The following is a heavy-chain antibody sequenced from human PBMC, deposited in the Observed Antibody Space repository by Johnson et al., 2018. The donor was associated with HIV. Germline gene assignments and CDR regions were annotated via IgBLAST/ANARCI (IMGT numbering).Heavy chain of an antibody. CDR1: GFTFDDYG. Sequence: VQLVESGGGLVQPGRSLRLSCAASGFTFDDYGMSWVRQAPGKGLEWVSGINWNGGSTGYADSVKGRFTISRDNAKNSLYLQMNSLRAEDTAVYYCTSYSSGWPGGAFDIWGQGTMVTVSS. D-gene: IGHD6-19*01. V-gene: IGHV3-20*04. CDR3: TSYSSGWPGGAFDI. J-gene: IGHJ3*02. CDR2: INWNGGST.